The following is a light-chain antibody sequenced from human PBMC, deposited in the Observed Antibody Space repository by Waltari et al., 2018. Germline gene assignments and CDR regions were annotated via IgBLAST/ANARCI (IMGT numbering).Light chain of an antibody. Sequence: QSVLTQPPSASGTPGQRVTISCSGSSSNIGSNYVYWYQQLPGTAPKRLIYRNNQRPSGVPDRFSGSRSGTSASLAISGLRSEDEADYYCAAWDDSLRGPVFGGGTNLTVL. J-gene: IGLJ2*01. CDR1: SSNIGSNY. CDR3: AAWDDSLRGPV. V-gene: IGLV1-47*01. CDR2: RNN.